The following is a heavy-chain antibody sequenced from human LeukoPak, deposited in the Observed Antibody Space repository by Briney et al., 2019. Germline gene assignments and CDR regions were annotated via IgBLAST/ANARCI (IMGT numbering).Heavy chain of an antibody. CDR2: IFNSVTT. V-gene: IGHV4-59*01. CDR3: ARDHPGADYGGPGVMDY. D-gene: IGHD4-23*01. Sequence: SETLPLTCTVSVDSISRYYWTWIRQPPGKGLEWIGYIFNSVTTSYNPSLKSRVTMSADTSKNQISLKLSSVTAADTAVYYCARDHPGADYGGPGVMDYWGQGTLVTVSS. CDR1: VDSISRYY. J-gene: IGHJ4*02.